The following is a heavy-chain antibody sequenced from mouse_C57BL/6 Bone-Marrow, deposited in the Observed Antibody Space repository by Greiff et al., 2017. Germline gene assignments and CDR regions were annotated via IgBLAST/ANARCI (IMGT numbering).Heavy chain of an antibody. J-gene: IGHJ2*01. CDR1: GYTFTDYY. V-gene: IGHV1-19*01. D-gene: IGHD2-5*01. Sequence: EVQLQQSGPVLVKPGASVKMSCKASGYTFTDYYMNWVKQSHGKSLEWIGVINPYNGGTSYNQKFKGKATLTFDKSSSTAYMELNSLTSEDSAVYYCARVRAYYSNSYYFDYWGQGTTLTVSS. CDR3: ARVRAYYSNSYYFDY. CDR2: INPYNGGT.